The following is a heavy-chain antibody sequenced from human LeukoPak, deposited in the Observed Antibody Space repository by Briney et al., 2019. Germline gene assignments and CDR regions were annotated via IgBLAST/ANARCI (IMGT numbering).Heavy chain of an antibody. CDR3: AREGYYDSGSSPTFYFDY. CDR1: GFTFSDYY. V-gene: IGHV3-69-1*02. CDR2: ISPSSGT. D-gene: IGHD3-10*01. Sequence: GGSLRLSCAASGFTFSDYYMRWVRQAPGKGLQWVSDISPSSGTFYADSVKGRFTISRDNSRNTLYLQMKSLRPEDTAIYYCAREGYYDSGSSPTFYFDYWGQGTLVTVSS. J-gene: IGHJ4*02.